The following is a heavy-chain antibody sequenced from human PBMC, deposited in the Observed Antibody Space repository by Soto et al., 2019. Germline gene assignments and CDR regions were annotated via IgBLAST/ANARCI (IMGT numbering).Heavy chain of an antibody. V-gene: IGHV3-21*01. Sequence: GASLRLSCAVSGFIISDYSMNWVRQAPGKGLEWVSSISSTTNYIYYADSMKGRFTVSRDNAKNSVYLEMNSLSAEYTALYYCARESEDLTSNFDYCGQGTLVTVSS. CDR3: ARESEDLTSNFDY. CDR2: ISSTTNYI. CDR1: GFIISDYS. J-gene: IGHJ4*02.